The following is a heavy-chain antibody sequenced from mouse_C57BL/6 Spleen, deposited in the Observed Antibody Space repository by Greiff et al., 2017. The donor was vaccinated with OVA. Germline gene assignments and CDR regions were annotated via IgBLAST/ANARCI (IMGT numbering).Heavy chain of an antibody. CDR2: IHPSDSDT. CDR3: AISPGYDYDVGYYAMDY. D-gene: IGHD2-4*01. CDR1: GYTFTSYW. Sequence: QVQLQQPGAELVKPGASVKVSCKASGYTFTSYWMHWVKQRPGQGLEWIGRIHPSDSDTNYNQKFKGKATLTVDKSSSTPYMQLSSLTSEDSAVYYCAISPGYDYDVGYYAMDYWGKGTSVTVSS. J-gene: IGHJ4*01. V-gene: IGHV1-74*01.